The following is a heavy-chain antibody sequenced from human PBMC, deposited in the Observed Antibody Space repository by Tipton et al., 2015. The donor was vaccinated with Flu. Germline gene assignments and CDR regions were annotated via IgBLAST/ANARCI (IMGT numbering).Heavy chain of an antibody. V-gene: IGHV4-4*07. J-gene: IGHJ5*02. CDR1: GGSISSYY. D-gene: IGHD3-22*01. CDR3: ARDFYDSSGYPRFDP. CDR2: IYTSGST. Sequence: TLSLTCTVSGGSISSYYWSWIRQPAGKGLEWIGRIYTSGSTNYNPSLKSRVTMSVDTSKNQFSLKLSSLTAADTAVYYCARDFYDSSGYPRFDPWGQGTLVTVSS.